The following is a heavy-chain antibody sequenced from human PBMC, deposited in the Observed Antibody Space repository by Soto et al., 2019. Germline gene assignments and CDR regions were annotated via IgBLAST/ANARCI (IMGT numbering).Heavy chain of an antibody. J-gene: IGHJ4*02. CDR3: AKTDPGGRCSGICYPDY. D-gene: IGHD2-15*01. CDR2: ISYDATNK. CDR1: GFTFSTYA. V-gene: IGHV3-30*18. Sequence: QVHLVESGGGVVQPGQSLRLSCAASGFTFSTYAMHWLRQAPGKGLEWVAIISYDATNKFYGDSVKGRFTISRDNSKNXPDLQLTSLRPEDTAVYYCAKTDPGGRCSGICYPDYWGQGTLVTVSS.